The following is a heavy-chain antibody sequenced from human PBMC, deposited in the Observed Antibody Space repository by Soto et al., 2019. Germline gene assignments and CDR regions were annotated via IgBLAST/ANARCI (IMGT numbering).Heavy chain of an antibody. Sequence: ASVKVACKASGYTVTNYDMHCVRQAPGQGLEGMGIINPIGDDTTYAQKLQSRVTMTRDTSTSTVYMELSSLKSEDTAVYYCASSVTIVTRIGYWGQGTLVTVSS. J-gene: IGHJ4*02. CDR2: INPIGDDT. CDR1: GYTVTNYD. CDR3: ASSVTIVTRIGY. D-gene: IGHD4-17*01. V-gene: IGHV1-46*04.